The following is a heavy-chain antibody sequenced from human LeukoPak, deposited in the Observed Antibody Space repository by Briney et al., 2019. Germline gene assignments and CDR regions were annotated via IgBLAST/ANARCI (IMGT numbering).Heavy chain of an antibody. D-gene: IGHD3-22*01. CDR2: INWNGGST. Sequence: GGSLRLSCAASGFTFDDYGMSWVRPAPGQGLEWVSGINWNGGSTGYADSVKGRFTISRDNAKNSLYLQMNSLRAEDTALYYCARSGLYYYDSSGLGYWGQGTLVTVSS. V-gene: IGHV3-20*04. J-gene: IGHJ4*02. CDR1: GFTFDDYG. CDR3: ARSGLYYYDSSGLGY.